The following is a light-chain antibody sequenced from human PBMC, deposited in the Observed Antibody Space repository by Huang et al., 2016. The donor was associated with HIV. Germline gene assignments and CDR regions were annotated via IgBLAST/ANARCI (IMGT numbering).Light chain of an antibody. CDR1: QSVSSN. CDR2: AAS. J-gene: IGKJ1*01. CDR3: QQYNNWPRT. V-gene: IGKV3-15*01. Sequence: EIVMTQSPATRSVSPGERATLSCRASQSVSSNLAWYQQKPAQAPRLLIYAASTRATCIPARFSGSGSGTEFTLTISSLQSEDFAVYYCQQYNNWPRTFGQGTKVEIK.